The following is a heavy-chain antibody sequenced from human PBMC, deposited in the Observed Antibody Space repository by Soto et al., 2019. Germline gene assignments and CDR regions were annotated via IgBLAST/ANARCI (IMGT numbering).Heavy chain of an antibody. CDR2: INPIFGTV. D-gene: IGHD6-13*01. V-gene: IGHV1-69*13. Sequence: SVKVSCKASGYSFSSYYMHWVRQAPGQGLEWMGVINPIFGTVTYAQKFQGRVAMTADESTSTAYMELSSLRSEDTAVYYCASVTYSSPTTEYFQHWGQGTLVTVSS. J-gene: IGHJ1*01. CDR1: GYSFSSYY. CDR3: ASVTYSSPTTEYFQH.